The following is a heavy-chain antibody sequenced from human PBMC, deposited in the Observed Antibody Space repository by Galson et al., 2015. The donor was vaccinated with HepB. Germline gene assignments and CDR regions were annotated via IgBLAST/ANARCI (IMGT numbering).Heavy chain of an antibody. CDR3: ATRGSSGYIYGVDV. Sequence: SVKVSCKASGYTFTGYYMHWVRQAPGQGLEWMGWINPNSGGTNYAQKFQGRVTMARDTSISTAYMELSRLRSDDTALYYCATRGSSGYIYGVDVSRQWTPATASS. CDR1: GYTFTGYY. J-gene: IGHJ6*02. CDR2: INPNSGGT. V-gene: IGHV1-2*02. D-gene: IGHD5-12*01.